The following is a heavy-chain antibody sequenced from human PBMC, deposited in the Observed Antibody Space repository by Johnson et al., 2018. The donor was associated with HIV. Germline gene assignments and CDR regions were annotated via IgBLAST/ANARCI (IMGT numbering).Heavy chain of an antibody. J-gene: IGHJ3*02. Sequence: AAGGVIFSSYGMHWVRQAPGKGLEWVANIKQDGSEKYYVDSVKGRFTISRDNAKNILYLQMNSLRAEDTAVYYCAKDIEGSSWWTPHDPDDAFDIWGQGTMVTVSS. V-gene: IGHV3-7*01. CDR1: GVIFSSYG. D-gene: IGHD6-13*01. CDR2: IKQDGSEK. CDR3: AKDIEGSSWWTPHDPDDAFDI.